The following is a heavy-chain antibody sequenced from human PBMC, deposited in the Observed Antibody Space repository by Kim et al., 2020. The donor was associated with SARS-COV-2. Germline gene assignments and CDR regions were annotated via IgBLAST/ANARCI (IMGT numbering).Heavy chain of an antibody. V-gene: IGHV4-39*01. D-gene: IGHD3-10*01. J-gene: IGHJ4*02. CDR2: IYYSGST. CDR1: GGSISSSSYY. Sequence: SETLSLTCTVSGGSISSSSYYWGWIRQPPGKGLEWIGSIYYSGSTYYNPSLKSRVTISVDTSKNQFSLKLSSVTAADTAVYYCARPLYGSGSYEVALFDYWGQGTLVTVSS. CDR3: ARPLYGSGSYEVALFDY.